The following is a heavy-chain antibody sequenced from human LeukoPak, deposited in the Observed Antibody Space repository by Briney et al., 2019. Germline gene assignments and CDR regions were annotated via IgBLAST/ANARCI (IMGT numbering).Heavy chain of an antibody. CDR1: GLTFSSYS. V-gene: IGHV3-21*01. CDR3: ARGSLVGATIVY. Sequence: GGSLRLSCAASGLTFSSYSMNWVRQAPGKGLEWVSSISSSSSYIYYADSVKGRFTISRDNAKNSLYLQMNSLRAEDTAVYYCARGSLVGATIVYWGQGTLVTVSS. J-gene: IGHJ4*02. D-gene: IGHD1-26*01. CDR2: ISSSSSYI.